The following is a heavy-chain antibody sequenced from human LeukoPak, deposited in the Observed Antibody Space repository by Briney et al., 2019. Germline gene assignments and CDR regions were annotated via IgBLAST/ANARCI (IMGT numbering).Heavy chain of an antibody. Sequence: ASVKVSCKASGYTLTGYYMHWVRQAPGQGLEWMGWINPNSGGTNYAQKFQGRVTMTRDTSISTAYMELTRLRSDDTAVYYCAVPGPYTEYFQHWGQGTLVTVSS. D-gene: IGHD3-10*01. CDR1: GYTLTGYY. CDR2: INPNSGGT. V-gene: IGHV1-2*02. J-gene: IGHJ1*01. CDR3: AVPGPYTEYFQH.